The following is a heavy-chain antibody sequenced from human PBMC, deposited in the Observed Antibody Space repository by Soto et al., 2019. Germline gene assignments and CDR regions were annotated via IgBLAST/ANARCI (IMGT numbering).Heavy chain of an antibody. J-gene: IGHJ6*02. CDR1: GFTFSSYG. CDR2: ISYDGSNK. D-gene: IGHD3-9*01. CDR3: ARDGTSYDILTGYYHYGMDV. V-gene: IGHV3-30*03. Sequence: GGSLRLSCAASGFTFSSYGMHWVRQAPGKGLEWVAVISYDGSNKYYADSVKGRFTISRDNSKNTLYLQMNSLRAEDTAVYYCARDGTSYDILTGYYHYGMDVWGQGTKVTVSS.